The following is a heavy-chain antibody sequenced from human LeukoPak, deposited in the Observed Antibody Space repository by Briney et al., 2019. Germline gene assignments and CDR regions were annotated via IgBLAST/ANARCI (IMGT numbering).Heavy chain of an antibody. Sequence: ASVKVSCKASGYTFTGYYMHWVRQAPGQGLEWMGWIKPDSGGTNYAQKFQGRVTMTRDTSISTAYMELSRLRSDDTAVYYCARDDYYDSSGYYGYWGQGTLVTVSS. CDR1: GYTFTGYY. CDR3: ARDDYYDSSGYYGY. CDR2: IKPDSGGT. J-gene: IGHJ4*02. D-gene: IGHD3-22*01. V-gene: IGHV1-2*02.